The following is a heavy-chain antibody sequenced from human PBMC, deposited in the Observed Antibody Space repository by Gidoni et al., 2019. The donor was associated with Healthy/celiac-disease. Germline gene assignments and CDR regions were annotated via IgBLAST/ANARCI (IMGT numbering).Heavy chain of an antibody. CDR2: ISYDGSNK. CDR3: ARDNQGYSGYDYYYYYYMDV. D-gene: IGHD5-12*01. V-gene: IGHV3-30-3*01. CDR1: GFTFRSYA. J-gene: IGHJ6*03. Sequence: QVQLVESGGGVVQPGRARRLSWAASGFTFRSYAMHGVRQAPGKGLEGVAVISYDGSNKYYADSVKGRFTISRDNSKNTLYLQMNSLRAEDTAVYYCARDNQGYSGYDYYYYYYMDVWGKGTTVTVSS.